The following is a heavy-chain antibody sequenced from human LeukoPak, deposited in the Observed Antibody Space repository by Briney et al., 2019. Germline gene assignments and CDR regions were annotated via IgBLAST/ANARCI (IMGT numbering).Heavy chain of an antibody. D-gene: IGHD3-3*01. CDR3: VRADRNFGVPAAFDA. CDR2: ISGSGGST. CDR1: GFTLSSYA. Sequence: PGGSLRLSCAASGFTLSSYAMSWVRQAPGKGLEWVSAISGSGGSTYYADSVKGRFTISRDNSKNTLYLQMNSLRATDTAVYECVRADRNFGVPAAFDAWGQGTLVAVSS. V-gene: IGHV3-23*01. J-gene: IGHJ3*01.